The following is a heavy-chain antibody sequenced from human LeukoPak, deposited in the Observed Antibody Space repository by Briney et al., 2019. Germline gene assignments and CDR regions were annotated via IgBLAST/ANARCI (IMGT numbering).Heavy chain of an antibody. D-gene: IGHD3-10*01. CDR2: INPNSGGT. V-gene: IGHV1-2*02. J-gene: IGHJ3*01. CDR3: ARGALLWFGELFDV. Sequence: GASVKVSCKASGYTFTGYYMHWVRQAPGQGLEWMGWINPNSGGTNYAQKFQGRVTMTRNTSISTTYMELSSLRSEDTAVYYCARGALLWFGELFDVWGQGTLIAVSS. CDR1: GYTFTGYY.